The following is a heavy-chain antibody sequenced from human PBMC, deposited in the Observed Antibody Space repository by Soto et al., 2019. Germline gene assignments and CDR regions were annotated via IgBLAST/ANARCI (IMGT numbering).Heavy chain of an antibody. V-gene: IGHV2-5*02. Sequence: QITLKESGPTLVKPTQTLTLTCTFSGFSLSTSGVGVGWIRQPPGKALEWLALIYWDDDKRYSPSLKSRLTITKDTSKNQVVLTMTKMDAVDTATYSCAHRRSGPAGSGSYYNVGGGYFDYWGQGTLVTVSS. J-gene: IGHJ4*02. CDR2: IYWDDDK. CDR1: GFSLSTSGVG. CDR3: AHRRSGPAGSGSYYNVGGGYFDY. D-gene: IGHD3-10*01.